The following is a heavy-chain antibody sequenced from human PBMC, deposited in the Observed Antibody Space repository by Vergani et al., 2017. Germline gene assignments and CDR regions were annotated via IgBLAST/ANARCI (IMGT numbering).Heavy chain of an antibody. J-gene: IGHJ4*02. V-gene: IGHV3-30*02. D-gene: IGHD2-15*01. CDR2: IRSDESRR. CDR1: GFTFNSYG. CDR3: AKEGGGYCSGGTCYPEY. Sequence: QVQLVESWGGVVQPGRSLRLSCAASGFTFNSYGMHWVRQAPGKGLEWVASIRSDESRRYYGDSMEGPFTISRDNSKNTLYLQMKSLRPEDTAVYYCAKEGGGYCSGGTCYPEYWGQGTLVIVSS.